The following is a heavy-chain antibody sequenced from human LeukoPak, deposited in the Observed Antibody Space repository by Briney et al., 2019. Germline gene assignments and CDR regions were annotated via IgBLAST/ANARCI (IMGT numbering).Heavy chain of an antibody. J-gene: IGHJ4*02. Sequence: GASVKVSCKASGYTFTGYYMHWVRQAPGHGLEWMGCINPNSGGTNYAQKFQGRVTMTRDTSISTAYMELSRPRADDTAVYYCARNGDGYNYFDYWGRGTLVTVCS. CDR1: GYTFTGYY. CDR2: INPNSGGT. D-gene: IGHD5-24*01. V-gene: IGHV1-2*02. CDR3: ARNGDGYNYFDY.